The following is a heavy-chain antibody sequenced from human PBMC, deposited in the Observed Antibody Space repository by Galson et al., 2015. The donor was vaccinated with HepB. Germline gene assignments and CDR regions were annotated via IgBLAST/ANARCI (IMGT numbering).Heavy chain of an antibody. Sequence: SVKVSCKASGYTFTNYGLSWVRQAPGQGLEWMGWISTNSDNTYYAQKFQDRLIMTTERSTSTAYMELRSLTSDDTAFYYCARDVRYAFEMWGQGTMVTVS. D-gene: IGHD3-10*02. J-gene: IGHJ3*02. CDR1: GYTFTNYG. CDR3: ARDVRYAFEM. CDR2: ISTNSDNT. V-gene: IGHV1-18*01.